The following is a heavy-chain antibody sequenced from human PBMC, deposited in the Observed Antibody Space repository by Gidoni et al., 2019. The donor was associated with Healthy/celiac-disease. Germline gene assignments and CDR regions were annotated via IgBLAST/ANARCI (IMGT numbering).Heavy chain of an antibody. CDR1: GFTFSSYC. V-gene: IGHV3-7*01. D-gene: IGHD2-15*01. CDR2: IKQDGSEK. J-gene: IGHJ4*02. CDR3: ARGGASRIPRSY. Sequence: EVQLVESGGGLVQPGGSLRLPCAASGFTFSSYCMSWVRQAPGKGLEWVANIKQDGSEKYYVDSVKGRFTISRDNAKNSLYLQMNSLRAEDTAVYYCARGGASRIPRSYLGQGTLVTVSS.